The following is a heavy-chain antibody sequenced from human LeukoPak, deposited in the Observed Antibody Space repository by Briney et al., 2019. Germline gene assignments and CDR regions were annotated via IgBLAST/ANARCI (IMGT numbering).Heavy chain of an antibody. CDR2: ISGSGGST. CDR1: GFTFSSYA. V-gene: IGHV3-23*01. Sequence: GGSLRLSCAASGFTFSSYAMSWVRQAPGKGLEWVSAISGSGGSTYYADSVKGRFTISRDNSKNTLYLQMNSLRAEDTAVYHCAKHTSRNYYDSSGYYSYWGQGTLVTVSS. D-gene: IGHD3-22*01. J-gene: IGHJ4*02. CDR3: AKHTSRNYYDSSGYYSY.